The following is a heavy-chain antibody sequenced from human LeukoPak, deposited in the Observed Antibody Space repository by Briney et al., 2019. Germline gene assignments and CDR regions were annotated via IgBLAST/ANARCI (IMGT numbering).Heavy chain of an antibody. CDR2: INGDGSTT. J-gene: IGHJ5*02. V-gene: IGHV3-74*01. CDR3: TRRVDATRWYDP. Sequence: RGSLRLSCAASGFSFSTYWMHWVRQAPGEGLVWVSRINGDGSTTNYADSVKGRFTISRDNAKNTLYLQMNSLRAEDTAVYYCTRRVDATRWYDPWGQGTLVTVSS. D-gene: IGHD2-15*01. CDR1: GFSFSTYW.